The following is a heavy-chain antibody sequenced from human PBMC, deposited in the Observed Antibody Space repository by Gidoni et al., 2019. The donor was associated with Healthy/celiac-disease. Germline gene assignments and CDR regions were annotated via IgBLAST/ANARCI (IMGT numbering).Heavy chain of an antibody. J-gene: IGHJ3*02. CDR3: ARDFDI. V-gene: IGHV4-59*12. Sequence: QVQLQESGPGLVKPSETLSLTCTVSGGSISSYYWRWIRQPPGKGLEWIGYIFYCGRTTYNPSLKSRVTISVDTSKNQFSLKLSSVTAADTAVYYCARDFDIWGQGTMVTVSS. CDR1: GGSISSYY. CDR2: IFYCGRT.